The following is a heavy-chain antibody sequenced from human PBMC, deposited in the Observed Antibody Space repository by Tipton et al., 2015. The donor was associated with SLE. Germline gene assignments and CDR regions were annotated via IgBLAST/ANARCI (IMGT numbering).Heavy chain of an antibody. V-gene: IGHV4-59*01. J-gene: IGHJ4*02. CDR2: IYYSGST. CDR1: GGSISSYY. CDR3: ARGGIAVAGTRTYLDY. D-gene: IGHD6-19*01. Sequence: LRLSCTVSGGSISSYYWSWIRQPPGKGLEWIGYIYYSGSTNYNPSLKSRVTISVDTSKNQFSLKLSSVAAADTAVYYCARGGIAVAGTRTYLDYWGQGTLVTVSS.